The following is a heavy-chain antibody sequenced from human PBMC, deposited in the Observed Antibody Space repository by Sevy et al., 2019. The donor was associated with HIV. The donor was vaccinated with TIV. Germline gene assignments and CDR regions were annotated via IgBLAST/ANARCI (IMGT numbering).Heavy chain of an antibody. J-gene: IGHJ4*02. V-gene: IGHV3-23*01. Sequence: GGSLRLSCAASGFTFSSYAMSWVRQAPGKGLEWASAISGSGGSTYYADSVKGRFTISRDNSKNTLYLQMNSLRAEDTAVYYCAKDDPHRYYYDSSGYWQIDYWGQGTLVTVSS. D-gene: IGHD3-22*01. CDR2: ISGSGGST. CDR3: AKDDPHRYYYDSSGYWQIDY. CDR1: GFTFSSYA.